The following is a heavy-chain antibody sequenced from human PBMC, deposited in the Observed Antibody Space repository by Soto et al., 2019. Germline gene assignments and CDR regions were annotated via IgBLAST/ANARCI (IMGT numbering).Heavy chain of an antibody. V-gene: IGHV4-59*01. Sequence: SETLSLTCTVSGGSISTYYWSWIRQPPGKGLEWIGRMYHSGITNYNSSLKSRVTISVDTSKNQFSLKLTSVTAADTAVYYCARDRDFRFDYWGQGTPVTVSS. J-gene: IGHJ4*02. CDR2: MYHSGIT. CDR3: ARDRDFRFDY. CDR1: GGSISTYY.